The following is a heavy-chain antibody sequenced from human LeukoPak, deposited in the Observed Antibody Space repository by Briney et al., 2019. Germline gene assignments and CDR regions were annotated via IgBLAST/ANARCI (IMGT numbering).Heavy chain of an antibody. D-gene: IGHD3-10*01. CDR3: ASAYGSGSSIYYFDY. V-gene: IGHV4-34*01. CDR1: GGSFSGCY. Sequence: PSETLSLTCAVYGGSFSGCYWSWIRQPPGKGLEWIGEINHSGSTNYNPSLKSRVTISVDTSKNQFSLKLSSVTAADTAVYYCASAYGSGSSIYYFDYWGQGTLVTASS. CDR2: INHSGST. J-gene: IGHJ4*02.